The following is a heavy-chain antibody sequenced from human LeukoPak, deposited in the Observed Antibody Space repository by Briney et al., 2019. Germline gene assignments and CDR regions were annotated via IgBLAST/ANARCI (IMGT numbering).Heavy chain of an antibody. CDR2: TIYRSEWHH. J-gene: IGHJ4*02. Sequence: SQTLSLTCVISGDSVSSTNAAWNWIRQSPSRGLEWLGRTIYRSEWHHDYAVSMKGRITISPDTSRNQFSLQLNSVTPEDTAVYYCATYRFDYWGQGTLVTVSA. V-gene: IGHV6-1*01. D-gene: IGHD3-16*02. CDR3: ATYRFDY. CDR1: GDSVSSTNAA.